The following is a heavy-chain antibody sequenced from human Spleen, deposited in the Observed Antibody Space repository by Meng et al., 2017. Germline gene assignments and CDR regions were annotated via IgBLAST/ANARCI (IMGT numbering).Heavy chain of an antibody. Sequence: QVQLMQSRPGLVKPSTHLALTCDIAGDSVSSKNAASNWIRQSPRGGLEWLGRTYYRSEWYNDYAVSVKSRIIINADISKNQFSLQLNSMTPEDAAIYYCAGGWCLTSWGQGTLVTVSS. CDR2: TYYRSEWYN. CDR1: GDSVSSKNAA. V-gene: IGHV6-1*01. D-gene: IGHD6-19*01. J-gene: IGHJ5*02. CDR3: AGGWCLTS.